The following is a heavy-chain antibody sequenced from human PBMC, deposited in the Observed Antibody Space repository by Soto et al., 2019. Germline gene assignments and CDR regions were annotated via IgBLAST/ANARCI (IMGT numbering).Heavy chain of an antibody. V-gene: IGHV3-23*01. J-gene: IGHJ6*02. D-gene: IGHD4-17*01. CDR3: VKSRDFGDSVDYYYGMDD. Sequence: GGSLRLSCAASGFTFSSYAMSWVRQAPGKGLEWVSAISGSGGSTYYADSVKGRFTISRDNSKNTLYLQMNSLRAEDTAVYYCVKSRDFGDSVDYYYGMDDWGQGTTVTVSS. CDR2: ISGSGGST. CDR1: GFTFSSYA.